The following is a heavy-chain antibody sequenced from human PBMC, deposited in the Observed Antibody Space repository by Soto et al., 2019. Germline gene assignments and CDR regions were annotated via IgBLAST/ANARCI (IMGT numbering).Heavy chain of an antibody. J-gene: IGHJ5*02. CDR2: ISAYNGNT. CDR1: GYTFTSYG. D-gene: IGHD2-15*01. V-gene: IGHV1-18*01. CDR3: ARDTPNCSGGSCYSGVPFDP. Sequence: GASVKVSCKASGYTFTSYGISCVRQAPGQGLEWMGWISAYNGNTNYAQKLQGRVTMTTDTSTSTAYMELRSLRSDDTAVYYCARDTPNCSGGSCYSGVPFDPWGQGTLVTVSS.